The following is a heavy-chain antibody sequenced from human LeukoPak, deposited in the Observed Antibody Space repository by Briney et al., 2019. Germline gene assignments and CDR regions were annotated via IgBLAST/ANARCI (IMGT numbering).Heavy chain of an antibody. D-gene: IGHD3-22*01. J-gene: IGHJ5*02. Sequence: SETLSLTCAVSGYSISSGYYWGWIRQPPGKGLEWIGSIYHSGSTYYNPSLKSRVTISVDTSKNQFSLKLSSVTAADTAVYYCARGYYDSSGYYAPLSWFDPWGQGTLVTVSS. CDR3: ARGYYDSSGYYAPLSWFDP. V-gene: IGHV4-38-2*01. CDR2: IYHSGST. CDR1: GYSISSGYY.